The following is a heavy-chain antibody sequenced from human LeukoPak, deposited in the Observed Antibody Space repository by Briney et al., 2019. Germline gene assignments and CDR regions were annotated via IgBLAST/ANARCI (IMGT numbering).Heavy chain of an antibody. Sequence: GGSLRLSCAASGFTFSSYGMHWVRQAPGKGLEWVAVISYDGSNKYYADSVKGRFTISRDNSKNTLYLQMNILRAEDTAVYYCASSYYDFWSGYGPFDYWGQGTLVTVSS. J-gene: IGHJ4*02. CDR1: GFTFSSYG. CDR3: ASSYYDFWSGYGPFDY. V-gene: IGHV3-30*03. D-gene: IGHD3-3*01. CDR2: ISYDGSNK.